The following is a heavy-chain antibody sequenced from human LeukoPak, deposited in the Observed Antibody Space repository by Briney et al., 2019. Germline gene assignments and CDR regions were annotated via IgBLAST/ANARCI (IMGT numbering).Heavy chain of an antibody. V-gene: IGHV3-74*01. Sequence: GGSLRLSCTASGFSFSGHWMHWARQLPGKGLVWVSRISPTGSTTSYADSVKGRFTISRDNAKNTLYLQMNSLRAEDTAVYYCRGYCSSTSCYPAPDFDYWGQGTLVTVSS. D-gene: IGHD2-2*01. J-gene: IGHJ4*02. CDR2: ISPTGSTT. CDR3: RGYCSSTSCYPAPDFDY. CDR1: GFSFSGHW.